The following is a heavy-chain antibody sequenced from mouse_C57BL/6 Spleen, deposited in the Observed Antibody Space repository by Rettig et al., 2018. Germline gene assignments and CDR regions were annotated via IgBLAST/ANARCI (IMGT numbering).Heavy chain of an antibody. Sequence: EVQLLETGGGLVQPGGSRGLSCEGSGFTFSGFWMSWVRQTPGKTLEWIGDINSDGSAINYAPSIKDRFTIFRDNDKSTLYLQMSNVRSDVTATDCCMRYGNYWYFDVWGTGTTVTVSS. J-gene: IGHJ1*03. CDR2: INSDGSAI. V-gene: IGHV11-2*01. CDR1: GFTFSGFW. CDR3: MRYGNYWYFDV. D-gene: IGHD2-1*01.